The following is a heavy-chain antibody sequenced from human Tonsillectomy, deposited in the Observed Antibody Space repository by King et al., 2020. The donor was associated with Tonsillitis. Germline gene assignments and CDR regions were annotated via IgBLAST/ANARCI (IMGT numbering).Heavy chain of an antibody. V-gene: IGHV3-9*01. J-gene: IGHJ5*02. CDR2: ISWNSGRI. CDR1: GFTFDDYA. Sequence: VQLVESGGGLVQPGRSLRLSCAASGFTFDDYAMHWVRQGTGKGLEWVSSISWNSGRIGYADSVKGRFTISRDNAKNSLYLQMNSLRAEDTALYYCTKVGLRFLGEGWFDPWGQGTLVSVSS. D-gene: IGHD3-3*01. CDR3: TKVGLRFLGEGWFDP.